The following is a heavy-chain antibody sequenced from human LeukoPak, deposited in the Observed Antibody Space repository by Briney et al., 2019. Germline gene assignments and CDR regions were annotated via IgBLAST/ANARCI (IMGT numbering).Heavy chain of an antibody. D-gene: IGHD3-10*01. Sequence: PGGSLRLACAASGFTFCCYSMNWVRQAPGKGLEWVSSISSSSSYIYYADSVKGRFTISRDNAKNSLYLQMNSLRAEDTAVYYCAVDHFMVRAPLDSWGQGTLVTVSS. CDR2: ISSSSSYI. CDR1: GFTFCCYS. CDR3: AVDHFMVRAPLDS. J-gene: IGHJ4*02. V-gene: IGHV3-21*01.